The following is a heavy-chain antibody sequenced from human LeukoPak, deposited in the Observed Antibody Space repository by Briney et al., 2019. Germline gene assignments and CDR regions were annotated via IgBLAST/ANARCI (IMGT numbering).Heavy chain of an antibody. J-gene: IGHJ4*02. CDR2: ISRSSTYI. Sequence: PGGSLRLSCAASGFNFSSYSLNWVRQAPGKGLEWVSYISRSSTYIYYADSVKGRLTISRDNAKNSLYLQMNNLRVEDTAVYYCASGVVVVAATSMRDYWGQGTLVTVSS. D-gene: IGHD2-15*01. CDR1: GFNFSSYS. V-gene: IGHV3-21*01. CDR3: ASGVVVVAATSMRDY.